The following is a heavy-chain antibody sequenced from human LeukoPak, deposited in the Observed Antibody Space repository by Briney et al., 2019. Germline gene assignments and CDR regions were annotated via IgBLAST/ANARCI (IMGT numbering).Heavy chain of an antibody. J-gene: IGHJ3*02. Sequence: SETLSLTCTVSGGSISSYYWSWVRQPAGKGLEWIRRIYTSGSTNYNPSLKSRVTMSVDTSKNQFSLKLSSVTAADTAVYYCASVGNWNDGGAFDIWGQGTMVTVSS. CDR3: ASVGNWNDGGAFDI. V-gene: IGHV4-4*07. CDR1: GGSISSYY. D-gene: IGHD1-1*01. CDR2: IYTSGST.